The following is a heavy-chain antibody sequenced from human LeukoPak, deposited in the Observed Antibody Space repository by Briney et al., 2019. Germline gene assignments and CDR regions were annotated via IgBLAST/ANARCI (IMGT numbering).Heavy chain of an antibody. CDR1: GFTFSNYR. CDR2: IKEDGGEI. CDR3: VRYTRRYPFDY. J-gene: IGHJ4*02. V-gene: IGHV3-7*04. Sequence: GGSLRLSCAASGFTFSNYRMSWVRQAQGKGLEWVANIKEDGGEIYYVGSVRGRFTISRDNAKNSLSLQMTSLRAEDTAVYYCVRYTRRYPFDYWGQGTLVTVSS. D-gene: IGHD2-2*02.